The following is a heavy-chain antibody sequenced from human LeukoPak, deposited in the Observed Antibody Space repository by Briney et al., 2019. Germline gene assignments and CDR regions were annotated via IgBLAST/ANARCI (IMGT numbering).Heavy chain of an antibody. V-gene: IGHV3-64*01. Sequence: PGGSLRLSCAASGFTFSSYAMHWVRQAPGKGLEYVSAISSNGGSTYYANSVKGRFTISRDDSKNTLYLQMGSLRAEDMAVYYCARGYCSGGSCYDYWGQGTLVTVSS. D-gene: IGHD2-15*01. CDR1: GFTFSSYA. CDR2: ISSNGGST. J-gene: IGHJ4*02. CDR3: ARGYCSGGSCYDY.